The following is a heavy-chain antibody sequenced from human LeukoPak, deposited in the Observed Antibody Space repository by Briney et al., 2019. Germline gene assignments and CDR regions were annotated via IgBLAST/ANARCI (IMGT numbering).Heavy chain of an antibody. Sequence: PGGSLRLSCAASGFTFSSYAMHWVRQAPGKGLEWVAVISYDGSNKYYADSVKGRFTISRDNSKNTLYLQMNSLRAEETAVYYCARISMPYYYYGMDVWGQGTTVTVSS. CDR3: ARISMPYYYYGMDV. V-gene: IGHV3-30-3*01. D-gene: IGHD2-2*01. J-gene: IGHJ6*02. CDR2: ISYDGSNK. CDR1: GFTFSSYA.